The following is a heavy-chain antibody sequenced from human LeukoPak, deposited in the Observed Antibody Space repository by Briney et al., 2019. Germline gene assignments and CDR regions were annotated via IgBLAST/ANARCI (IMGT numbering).Heavy chain of an antibody. Sequence: SETLSPTCAVYGGSFSGYYWSWIRQPPGKGLEWIGEINHSGSTNYNPSLKSRVTISVDTSKNQFSLKLSSVTAADTAVYYCASGDNDPLFDYWGQGTLVTVSS. CDR1: GGSFSGYY. D-gene: IGHD1-1*01. CDR3: ASGDNDPLFDY. CDR2: INHSGST. V-gene: IGHV4-34*01. J-gene: IGHJ4*02.